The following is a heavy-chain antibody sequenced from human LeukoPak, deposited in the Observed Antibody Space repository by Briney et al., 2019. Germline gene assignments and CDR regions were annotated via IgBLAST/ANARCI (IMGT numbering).Heavy chain of an antibody. J-gene: IGHJ6*02. CDR1: GGSVSGYY. V-gene: IGHV4-59*08. CDR2: TYYTGST. CDR3: AIRSGGNYYGVDV. Sequence: SETLSLTCTVSGGSVSGYYWNWVRQPPGKGLEWVGYTYYTGSTSYNPSLEGRVTISVDTSTKQFSLTLSSVTAADTAVYYCAIRSGGNYYGVDVWGQGTTVTVSS. D-gene: IGHD3-16*01.